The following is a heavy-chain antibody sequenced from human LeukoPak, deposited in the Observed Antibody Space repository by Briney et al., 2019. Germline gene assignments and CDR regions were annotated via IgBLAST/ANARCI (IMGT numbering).Heavy chain of an antibody. V-gene: IGHV1-24*01. CDR1: GYTLTELS. CDR3: ATAREAYYYMDV. J-gene: IGHJ6*03. Sequence: GASVKVSCKVSGYTLTELSMHWVRQAPGKRLEWMGGFDPEDGETIYAQKFQGRVTMTEDTSTDTAYMELSSLRSEDTAVYYCATAREAYYYMDVWGKGTTVTVSS. CDR2: FDPEDGET.